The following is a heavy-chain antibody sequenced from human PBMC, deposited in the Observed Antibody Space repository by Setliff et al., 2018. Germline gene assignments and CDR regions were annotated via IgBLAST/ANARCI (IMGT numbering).Heavy chain of an antibody. CDR1: GHTFITYG. CDR2: ISAYNGNT. V-gene: IGHV1-18*01. Sequence: ASVKVSCKASGHTFITYGVNWVRQAPGQGLEWMGWISAYNGNTNYAQNLQDRVTMTTDTSTSTAYMELKNLRSDDTAVYYCARSSGPRVVLAADFDYWGQGTLVTVSS. D-gene: IGHD3-9*01. CDR3: ARSSGPRVVLAADFDY. J-gene: IGHJ4*02.